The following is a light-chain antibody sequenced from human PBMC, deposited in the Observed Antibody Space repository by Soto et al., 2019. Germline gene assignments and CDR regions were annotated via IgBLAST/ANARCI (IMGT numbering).Light chain of an antibody. CDR2: AAS. J-gene: IGKJ1*01. V-gene: IGKV3-11*01. CDR1: QSVSLS. Sequence: EIVLTQSPATLSLSPGGRATLSCRASQSVSLSLAWYQQKPGQAPRLLIYAASKRASGFPARFSGSGSGTDFTLTISSLEPEDCAVYYCQERTGWPPWTFGQGTKVEIE. CDR3: QERTGWPPWT.